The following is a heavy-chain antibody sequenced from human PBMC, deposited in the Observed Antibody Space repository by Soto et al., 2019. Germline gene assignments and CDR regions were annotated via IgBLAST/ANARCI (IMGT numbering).Heavy chain of an antibody. D-gene: IGHD3-22*01. V-gene: IGHV3-74*01. CDR1: GFTFSSYW. CDR3: ARDWERGYYDSSGYPNWFDP. Sequence: PGGSLRLSCAASGFTFSSYWMHWVRQAPGKGLVWVSRINSDGISTSYADSVKGRFTISRDNAKNTLYLQMNSLRAEDTAVYYCARDWERGYYDSSGYPNWFDPWGQGTLVTVSS. J-gene: IGHJ5*02. CDR2: INSDGIST.